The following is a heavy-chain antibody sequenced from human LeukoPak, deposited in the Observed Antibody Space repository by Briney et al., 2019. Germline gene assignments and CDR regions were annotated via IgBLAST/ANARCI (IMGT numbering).Heavy chain of an antibody. Sequence: PGRSLRLSCAASGFTFSSYGMHWVRLAPGKGLEWVAVISYDGSNKYYADSVKGRFTISRDNSKNTLYLQMNSLRAEDTAVYYCAKEEHRSIFGVVTEYFDYWGQGTLVTVSS. J-gene: IGHJ4*02. D-gene: IGHD3-3*01. CDR1: GFTFSSYG. V-gene: IGHV3-30*18. CDR2: ISYDGSNK. CDR3: AKEEHRSIFGVVTEYFDY.